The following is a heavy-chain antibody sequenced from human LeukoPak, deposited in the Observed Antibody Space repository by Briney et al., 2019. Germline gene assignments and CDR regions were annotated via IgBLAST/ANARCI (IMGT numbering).Heavy chain of an antibody. Sequence: GASVKVSCKASGYTFTGYFIHWVRQAPGQGLEWMGWINPNSGGTNYAQKFQGRVTMTRDTSISTAYMELSRLRSDDTAVYYCARVYSYDEFDYWGQGTLVTVSS. CDR1: GYTFTGYF. V-gene: IGHV1-2*02. J-gene: IGHJ4*02. CDR3: ARVYSYDEFDY. CDR2: INPNSGGT. D-gene: IGHD5-18*01.